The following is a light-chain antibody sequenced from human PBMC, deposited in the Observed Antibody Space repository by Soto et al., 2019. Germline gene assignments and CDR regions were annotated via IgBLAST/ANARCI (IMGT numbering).Light chain of an antibody. CDR1: QSISSW. CDR2: KAS. Sequence: DIQMTQSPSTLSAAVGDRVTISCRASQSISSWLAWYQQKPGKAPNLLIYKASSLESGVPSRFSGSGSGTEFTLTISSLQPADFATYYCPQYNSYPLTFGGGT. V-gene: IGKV1-5*03. J-gene: IGKJ4*01. CDR3: PQYNSYPLT.